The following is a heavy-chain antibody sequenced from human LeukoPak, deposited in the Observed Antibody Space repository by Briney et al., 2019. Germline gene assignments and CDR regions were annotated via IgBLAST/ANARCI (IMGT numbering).Heavy chain of an antibody. CDR3: AKCSTSAYTTGWCNWIDP. CDR2: ISGSGGDT. D-gene: IGHD6-19*01. V-gene: IGHV3-23*01. J-gene: IGHJ5*02. Sequence: GGSLRLSCAASGFTFSNFPMTWVRRAPGKGLESFSSISGSGGDTYYTDSVKGRFTISRDNLKNTLYLQMNSLRADDTAVYYCAKCSTSAYTTGWCNWIDPWGQGTLVTVSS. CDR1: GFTFSNFP.